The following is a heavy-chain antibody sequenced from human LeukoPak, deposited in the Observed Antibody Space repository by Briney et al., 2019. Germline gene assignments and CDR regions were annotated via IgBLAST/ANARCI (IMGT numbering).Heavy chain of an antibody. V-gene: IGHV4-4*07. CDR3: AGLLRVGYCSTTTCYWFDP. D-gene: IGHD2-2*03. CDR1: GGSISSYY. Sequence: PSETLSLTCTVSGGSISSYYWSWIRQPAGKGLEWIGRIYTSGSTTYNPSLKSRVTISVDTSKNQFSLKLSSVTAADTAVYYCAGLLRVGYCSTTTCYWFDPWGQGTLVTVSS. J-gene: IGHJ5*02. CDR2: IYTSGST.